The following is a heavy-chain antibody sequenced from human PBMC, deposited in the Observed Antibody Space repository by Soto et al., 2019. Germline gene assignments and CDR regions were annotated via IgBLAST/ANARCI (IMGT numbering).Heavy chain of an antibody. CDR1: GFSVRSNY. D-gene: IGHD3-22*01. CDR3: TIPRGPMIRP. CDR2: IYSGGST. V-gene: IGHV3-53*01. J-gene: IGHJ5*02. Sequence: GGSLRLSCAGSGFSVRSNYMTWVRQAPGKGLEWVSVIYSGGSTYYADSVKGRFTISRDDSKNTMYLQMNSLKTEDTAVYYCTIPRGPMIRPWGQGTLVTVSS.